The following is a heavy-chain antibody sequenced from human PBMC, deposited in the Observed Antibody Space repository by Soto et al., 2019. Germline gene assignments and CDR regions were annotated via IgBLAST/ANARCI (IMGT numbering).Heavy chain of an antibody. CDR2: IKSKTDGGTT. CDR1: GFIFRNAW. CDR3: TTALSNDYYYYYGMDV. V-gene: IGHV3-15*01. Sequence: GGSLRLSWAASGFIFRNAWLGGFRQAPGKGLEWVGSIKSKTDGGTTDYAAPVKGRFTISRDDSKNTLYLQMNSLKTEDTAVYYCTTALSNDYYYYYGMDVWGQGTTVTVSS. J-gene: IGHJ6*02.